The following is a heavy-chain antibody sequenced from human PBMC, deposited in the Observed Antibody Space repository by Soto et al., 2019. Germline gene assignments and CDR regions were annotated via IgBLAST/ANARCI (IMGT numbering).Heavy chain of an antibody. CDR1: GYTFTSYG. CDR2: ISAYNGNT. Sequence: ASVKVSCKASGYTFTSYGISWVRQAPGQGLEWMGWISAYNGNTNYAQKLRGRVTMTTDTSTSTAYMELRSLRSDDTAVYYCARVSRSIAVAGTSDIWGQGTMVTVSS. D-gene: IGHD6-19*01. J-gene: IGHJ3*02. V-gene: IGHV1-18*01. CDR3: ARVSRSIAVAGTSDI.